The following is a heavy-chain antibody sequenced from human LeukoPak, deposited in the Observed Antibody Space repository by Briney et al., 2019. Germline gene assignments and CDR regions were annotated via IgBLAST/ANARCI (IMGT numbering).Heavy chain of an antibody. D-gene: IGHD4-23*01. CDR1: GFTFSSYW. J-gene: IGHJ4*02. CDR3: ASEVIYGGKTLTFDY. CDR2: IKQDGSEK. Sequence: PGGSLRLSCAASGFTFSSYWMSWVRQAPGKGLEWVANIKQDGSEKYYVDSVKGRFTISRDNAKNSLYLQMNSLRAEDTAVYYCASEVIYGGKTLTFDYWGQGTLVTVSS. V-gene: IGHV3-7*01.